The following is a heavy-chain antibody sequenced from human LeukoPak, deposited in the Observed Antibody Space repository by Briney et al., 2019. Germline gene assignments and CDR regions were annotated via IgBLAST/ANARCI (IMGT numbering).Heavy chain of an antibody. CDR1: GFTFSSYW. V-gene: IGHV3-7*01. D-gene: IGHD2-15*01. CDR2: IKQDGSEK. CDR3: ARHDHYSGGSCVY. J-gene: IGHJ4*02. Sequence: GGSLRLSCAASGFTFSSYWMSWVRQAPGKGLEWVANIKQDGSEKYYVDSVKGRFTISRDNAKNSLYLQMNSLRAGDTAVYYCARHDHYSGGSCVYWGQGTLVTVSS.